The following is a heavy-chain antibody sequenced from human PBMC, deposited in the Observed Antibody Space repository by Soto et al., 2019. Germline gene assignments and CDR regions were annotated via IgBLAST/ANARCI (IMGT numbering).Heavy chain of an antibody. V-gene: IGHV3-23*01. Sequence: EVQLLESGGGQVQPGGSLRLSCAASGFSFSTYAMSWVRQAPGKGLEWVSGIIGSDSGHYADSVKGRFTISRDNSKNTLYLQRNNLRADDTATYYCAKARRPGPYECGSGIDSWGRGSLVSVSS. CDR1: GFSFSTYA. CDR2: IIGSDSG. J-gene: IGHJ4*02. CDR3: AKARRPGPYECGSGIDS. D-gene: IGHD3-10*01.